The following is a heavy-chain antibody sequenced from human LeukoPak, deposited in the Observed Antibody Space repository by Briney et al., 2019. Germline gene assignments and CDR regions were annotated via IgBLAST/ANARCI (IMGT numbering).Heavy chain of an antibody. CDR3: AKGMVGTALDY. J-gene: IGHJ4*02. V-gene: IGHV4-59*08. D-gene: IGHD2-15*01. Sequence: SETLSLTCTVSGGSISSYYWSWIRQPPGKGLEWIGYIYYSGSTNYNPSLKSRVTISVDTSKNQFSLKLSSVTAADTAVYYCAKGMVGTALDYWGQGTLVTVSS. CDR2: IYYSGST. CDR1: GGSISSYY.